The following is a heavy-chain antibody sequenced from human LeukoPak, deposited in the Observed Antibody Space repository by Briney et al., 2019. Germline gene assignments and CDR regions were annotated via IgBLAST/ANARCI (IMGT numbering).Heavy chain of an antibody. CDR3: ARQVAVAGISYFDY. J-gene: IGHJ4*02. CDR2: IYYSGST. D-gene: IGHD6-19*01. Sequence: SETLSLTCAVYGGSISSYYWSWIRQPPGKGLEWIGYIYYSGSTNYNPSLKSRVTISVDTSKNQFSLKLSSVTAADTAVYYCARQVAVAGISYFDYWGQGTLVTVSS. CDR1: GGSISSYY. V-gene: IGHV4-59*08.